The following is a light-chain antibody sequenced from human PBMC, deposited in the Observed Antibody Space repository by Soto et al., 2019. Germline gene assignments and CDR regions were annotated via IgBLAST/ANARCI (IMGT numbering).Light chain of an antibody. J-gene: IGKJ1*01. Sequence: DIVMTQSPDSLAVSLGERATINCKSSQSVLYSSNNKNYLAWYQQKPGQPPKLLIYWASTRESGVPDRFSGNGSGTDFTLTISSLQAEDVAVYYCQQYYSTPRTFRQGTKVEIK. CDR3: QQYYSTPRT. V-gene: IGKV4-1*01. CDR2: WAS. CDR1: QSVLYSSNNKNY.